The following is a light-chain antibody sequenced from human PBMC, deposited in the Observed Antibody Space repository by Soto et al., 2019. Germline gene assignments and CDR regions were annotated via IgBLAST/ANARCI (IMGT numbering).Light chain of an antibody. V-gene: IGLV1-51*01. J-gene: IGLJ1*01. CDR3: GTWDSSLSASV. Sequence: QSVLTQALSVYAAERQKVTISCSGRSSNIGNNYVSWYQQLPGTAPKLLIYDNNKRPSGIPDRFSGSKSGTSATLGITGLQTGDEAEYYCGTWDSSLSASVFGTVTEVTV. CDR2: DNN. CDR1: SSNIGNNY.